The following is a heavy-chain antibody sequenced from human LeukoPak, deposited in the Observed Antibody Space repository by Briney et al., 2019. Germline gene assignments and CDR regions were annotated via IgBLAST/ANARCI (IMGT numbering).Heavy chain of an antibody. J-gene: IGHJ3*02. Sequence: PSETLSLTCTVSGGSISSSSYYWGWIRQPPGKGLEWIGSIYYSGSTYYNPSLKSRVTISVDTSKNQFSLKLSSVTAADTAVYYCARHGPSRTYYYDSSGYEPFVAFDIWGQGTMVTVSS. CDR2: IYYSGST. CDR3: ARHGPSRTYYYDSSGYEPFVAFDI. D-gene: IGHD3-22*01. CDR1: GGSISSSSYY. V-gene: IGHV4-39*01.